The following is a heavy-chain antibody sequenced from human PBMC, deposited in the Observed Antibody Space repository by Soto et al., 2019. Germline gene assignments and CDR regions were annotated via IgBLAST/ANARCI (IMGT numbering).Heavy chain of an antibody. CDR1: GGSISSSDW. CDR2: IYHSGRT. Sequence: QVQLQESGPGLLKPSGTLSLTCAVSGGSISSSDWWSWVRQPPGKGLEWIGEIYHSGRTNYNPSLQTRVTISVDKSKNQFSLKLSSVTAADTAVYHCARGSTGPGYYYGLDVWGQGTTVTVSS. J-gene: IGHJ6*02. V-gene: IGHV4-4*02. CDR3: ARGSTGPGYYYGLDV.